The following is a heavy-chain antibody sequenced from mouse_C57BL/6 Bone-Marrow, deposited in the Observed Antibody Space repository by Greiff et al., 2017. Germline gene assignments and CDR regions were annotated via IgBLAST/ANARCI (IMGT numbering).Heavy chain of an antibody. V-gene: IGHV14-4*01. Sequence: EVQLVESGAELVRPGASVKLSCTASGFNIKDDYMHWVKQRPEQGLEWIGWIDPENGDTEYASKFQGKATITADTSSNTAYLQLSSLTSEDTAVYYCKGTMINYYAMDYWGQGTSVTVSS. J-gene: IGHJ4*01. D-gene: IGHD2-4*01. CDR1: GFNIKDDY. CDR2: IDPENGDT. CDR3: KGTMINYYAMDY.